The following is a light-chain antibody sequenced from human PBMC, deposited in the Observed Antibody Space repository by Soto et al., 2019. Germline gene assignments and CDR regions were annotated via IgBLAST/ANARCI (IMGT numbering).Light chain of an antibody. J-gene: IGLJ1*01. CDR2: EVS. CDR1: SSDVGGYDY. V-gene: IGLV2-14*01. CDR3: SSYSSTSSRV. Sequence: SVLTQPASMSWSPGRSITISCTGTSSDVGGYDYVSWYQQHAGKAPKLVIYEVSNRPSGVSNRFSGPKSGITASLIISGLQAEDEADYDCSSYSSTSSRVFGTGTKVTVL.